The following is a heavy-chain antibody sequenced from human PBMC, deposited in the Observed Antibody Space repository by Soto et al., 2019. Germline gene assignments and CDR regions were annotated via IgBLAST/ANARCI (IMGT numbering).Heavy chain of an antibody. V-gene: IGHV5-51*01. CDR1: GYSFTSYW. J-gene: IGHJ6*02. D-gene: IGHD5-18*01. CDR2: IYPGDSDT. Sequence: GESLKISCKGSGYSFTSYWIGWVRQMPGKGLEWMGIIYPGDSDTRYSPSFQGQVTISADKSISTAYLQWSSLKASDTAMYYCARQRRGYSYESPLMDVWGQGTTVTVSS. CDR3: ARQRRGYSYESPLMDV.